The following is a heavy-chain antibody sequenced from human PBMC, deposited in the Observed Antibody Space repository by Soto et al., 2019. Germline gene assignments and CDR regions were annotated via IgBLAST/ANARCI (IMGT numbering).Heavy chain of an antibody. J-gene: IGHJ6*02. CDR1: GDSISSSNW. V-gene: IGHV4-4*02. CDR3: ARYSASGLCYYFALDV. CDR2: IYQTGIT. Sequence: SETLSLTCAVSGDSISSSNWWTWVRQPPGKGLEWIGDIYQTGITNSNPSLKSRVTMSIDKSKNQFSLKLTSVTAADTAVYYCARYSASGLCYYFALDVWGQGTTVTVSS. D-gene: IGHD6-13*01.